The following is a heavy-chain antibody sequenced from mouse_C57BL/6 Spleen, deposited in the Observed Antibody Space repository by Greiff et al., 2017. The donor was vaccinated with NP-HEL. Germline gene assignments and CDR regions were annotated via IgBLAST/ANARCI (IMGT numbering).Heavy chain of an antibody. CDR2: ISDGGSYT. J-gene: IGHJ3*01. CDR1: GFTFSSYA. Sequence: EVNVVESGGGLVKPGGSLKLSCAASGFTFSSYAMSWVRQTPEKRLEWVATISDGGSYTYYPDNVKGRFTISRDNAKNNLYLQMSHLKSEDTAMYYCARDKRNSYDYDAEFAYWGQGTLVTVSA. V-gene: IGHV5-4*01. CDR3: ARDKRNSYDYDAEFAY. D-gene: IGHD2-4*01.